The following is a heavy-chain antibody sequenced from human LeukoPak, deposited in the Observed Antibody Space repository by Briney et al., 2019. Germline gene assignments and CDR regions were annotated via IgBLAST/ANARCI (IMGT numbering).Heavy chain of an antibody. J-gene: IGHJ2*01. Sequence: GGSLRLSCAASGFTFSSYAMHWVRQAPGKGLEWVSAISGSGGSTYYADSVKGRFTISRDNSKNTLYLQMNSLRAEDTAVYYCAKETVNDLVARYFDLWGRGTLVTVSS. V-gene: IGHV3-23*01. D-gene: IGHD1-1*01. CDR3: AKETVNDLVARYFDL. CDR1: GFTFSSYA. CDR2: ISGSGGST.